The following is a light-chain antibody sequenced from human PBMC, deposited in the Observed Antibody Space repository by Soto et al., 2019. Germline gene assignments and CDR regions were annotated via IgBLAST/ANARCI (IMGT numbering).Light chain of an antibody. CDR1: QGISNY. CDR3: QKYNDFPWT. V-gene: IGKV1-27*01. J-gene: IGKJ1*01. CDR2: SAS. Sequence: DIHMTQSPSSLSASVGDRVTITCRASQGISNYLAWYQQKPGKVPKILIYSASTLQSGVPPRFSASGSGTDFTLTISSLQPEDVATYYCQKYNDFPWTFGQGTKVDIK.